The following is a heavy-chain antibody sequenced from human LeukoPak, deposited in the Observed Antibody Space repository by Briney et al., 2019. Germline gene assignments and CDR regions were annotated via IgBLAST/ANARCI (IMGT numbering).Heavy chain of an antibody. J-gene: IGHJ6*03. CDR1: GFTFSSYE. Sequence: PGGSLRLSCAASGFTFSSYEMNWVRQAPGKGLEWVSYISSSGSTIYYADSVKGRFTISRDNAKNSLYLQMNSLRAEDTAVYYCASLTTYSSSWYRNFYYYMDVWGKGTTVTVSS. D-gene: IGHD6-13*01. V-gene: IGHV3-48*03. CDR3: ASLTTYSSSWYRNFYYYMDV. CDR2: ISSSGSTI.